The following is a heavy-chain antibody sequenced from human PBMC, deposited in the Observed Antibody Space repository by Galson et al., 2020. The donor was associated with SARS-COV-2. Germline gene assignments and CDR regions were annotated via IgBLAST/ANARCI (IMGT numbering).Heavy chain of an antibody. V-gene: IGHV3-30*18. CDR3: AKGDVDTAMAAVYDYDMDV. CDR1: GFTFSSYG. Sequence: GESLKISCAASGFTFSSYGMHWVRQAPGKGLEWVAVISYDGSNKYYADSVKGRFTISRDNSKNTLYLQMNSLRAEDTAVYYCAKGDVDTAMAAVYDYDMDVWGKGTTVTVSS. D-gene: IGHD5-18*01. CDR2: ISYDGSNK. J-gene: IGHJ6*03.